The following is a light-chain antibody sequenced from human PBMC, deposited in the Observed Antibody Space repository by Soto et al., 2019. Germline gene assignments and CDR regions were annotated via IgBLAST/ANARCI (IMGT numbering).Light chain of an antibody. CDR1: RSDVGGYNL. CDR3: CSFKGTNSVV. V-gene: IGLV2-23*01. Sequence: QSVLTQPASVSGSPGQSITLSCTGSRSDVGGYNLVSWYQHHPGKAPKLMIYEGTKRPSGVSNRFSGSKSANTASLTISGLQAEDEADYYCCSFKGTNSVVFGTGTKVTV. J-gene: IGLJ1*01. CDR2: EGT.